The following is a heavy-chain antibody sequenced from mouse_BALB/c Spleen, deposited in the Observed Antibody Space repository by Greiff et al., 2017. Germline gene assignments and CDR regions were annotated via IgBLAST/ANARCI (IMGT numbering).Heavy chain of an antibody. CDR3: ARRTSYYFDY. J-gene: IGHJ2*01. Sequence: EVKLQESGGGLVKPGGSLKLSCAASGFTFSSYAMSWVRQTPEKRLEWVATISSGGSYTYYPDSVKGRFTISRDNAKNTLYLQMSSLRSEDTAMYYCARRTSYYFDYWGQGTTLTVSS. CDR2: ISSGGSYT. CDR1: GFTFSSYA. V-gene: IGHV5-9-3*01.